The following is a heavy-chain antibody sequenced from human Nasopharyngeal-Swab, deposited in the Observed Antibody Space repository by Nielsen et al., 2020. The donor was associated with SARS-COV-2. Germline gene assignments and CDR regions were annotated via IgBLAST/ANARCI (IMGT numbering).Heavy chain of an antibody. Sequence: GESLKISCAASGFTFRSFGMHWVRQAPGKGLEWVALISYDGSLKHYANSVKGRFTISRDNSKNLLYLQMTSLRVEDTAVYYCARKPPGGVSFDYWGQGTLVTVSS. V-gene: IGHV3-30*03. J-gene: IGHJ4*02. CDR3: ARKPPGGVSFDY. CDR2: ISYDGSLK. CDR1: GFTFRSFG. D-gene: IGHD5/OR15-5a*01.